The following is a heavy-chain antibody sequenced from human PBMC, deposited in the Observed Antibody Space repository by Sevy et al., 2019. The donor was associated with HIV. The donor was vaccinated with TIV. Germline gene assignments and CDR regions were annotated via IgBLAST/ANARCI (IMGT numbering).Heavy chain of an antibody. Sequence: GGSLRLSCAASGFTFSRYSMNWVRQAPGKGLEWVSSISSSSSYIYYADSVKGRFTISRDNAKNSLYLQMNSLRAEDTAVYYCARSRDGSGSCPDYWGQGPLVTVSS. CDR3: ARSRDGSGSCPDY. J-gene: IGHJ4*02. CDR2: ISSSSSYI. V-gene: IGHV3-21*01. D-gene: IGHD3-10*01. CDR1: GFTFSRYS.